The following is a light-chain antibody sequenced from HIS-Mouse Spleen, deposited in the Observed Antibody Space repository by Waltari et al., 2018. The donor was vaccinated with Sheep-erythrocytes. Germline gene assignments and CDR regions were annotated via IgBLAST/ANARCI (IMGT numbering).Light chain of an antibody. Sequence: QSALTQPASVSGSPGQSITTSCTGTSSAGGSYNLVSWYQQHPGKAPKLMIYEGSKRPSGVSNRFSGSKSGNTASLTISGLQAEDEADYYCCSYAGSSTPWVFGGGTKLTVL. J-gene: IGLJ3*02. V-gene: IGLV2-23*01. CDR1: SSAGGSYNL. CDR2: EGS. CDR3: CSYAGSSTPWV.